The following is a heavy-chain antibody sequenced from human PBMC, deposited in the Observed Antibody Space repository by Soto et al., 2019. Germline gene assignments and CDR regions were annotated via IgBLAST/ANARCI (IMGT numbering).Heavy chain of an antibody. CDR3: ARSYGDYARFGYYGMDV. V-gene: IGHV2-70*01. D-gene: IGHD4-17*01. CDR1: GFSLSTSGMC. Sequence: VSGPTLVNPTQTLTLTCTFSGFSLSTSGMCVSWIRQPPGKALEWLALIDWDDDKYYSTSLKTRLTISKDTSKNQVVLTMTNMDPVDTATYYCARSYGDYARFGYYGMDVWGQGTTVTVSS. J-gene: IGHJ6*02. CDR2: IDWDDDK.